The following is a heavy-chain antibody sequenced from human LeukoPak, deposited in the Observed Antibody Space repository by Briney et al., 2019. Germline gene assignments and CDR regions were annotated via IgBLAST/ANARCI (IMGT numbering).Heavy chain of an antibody. Sequence: ASVKVSCKASGYTFTSYGISWVRQAPGQGLEWMGWISAYNGNTNYAQKLQGRVTMTTDTSTSTAYVELRSLRSDDTAVYYCARDLRVDGSGSSAFDIWGQGTMVTVSS. CDR3: ARDLRVDGSGSSAFDI. CDR1: GYTFTSYG. J-gene: IGHJ3*02. D-gene: IGHD3-10*01. CDR2: ISAYNGNT. V-gene: IGHV1-18*01.